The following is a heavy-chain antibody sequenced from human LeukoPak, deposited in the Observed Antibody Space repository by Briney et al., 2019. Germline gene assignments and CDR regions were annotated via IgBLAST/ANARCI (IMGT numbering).Heavy chain of an antibody. CDR3: ASATFNYGSGSYPKGYYYMDV. J-gene: IGHJ6*03. CDR1: VGTFSSYA. V-gene: IGHV1-69*13. CDR2: IIPIFGTA. D-gene: IGHD3-10*01. Sequence: SVKVSCKASVGTFSSYAISWVRQATGQALEWRGGIIPIFGTANYAQQFQGRVTITADESTSTAYMELSSLRSEDTAVYYCASATFNYGSGSYPKGYYYMDVWGRGTTVTISS.